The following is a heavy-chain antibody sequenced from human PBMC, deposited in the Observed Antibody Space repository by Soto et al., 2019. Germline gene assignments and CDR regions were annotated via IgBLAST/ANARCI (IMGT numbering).Heavy chain of an antibody. CDR2: IYTSASI. D-gene: IGHD6-19*01. Sequence: SETLSLTCSVSGADINTYSWTWIRPPAGKGLEWIGRIYTSASINYNPSLKGRVTLSVDTSTNQVSLRLASVTAADTAIYYCARDREAGYNFYDGMDDWGQGTTVTVSS. CDR3: ARDREAGYNFYDGMDD. CDR1: GADINTYS. J-gene: IGHJ6*02. V-gene: IGHV4-4*07.